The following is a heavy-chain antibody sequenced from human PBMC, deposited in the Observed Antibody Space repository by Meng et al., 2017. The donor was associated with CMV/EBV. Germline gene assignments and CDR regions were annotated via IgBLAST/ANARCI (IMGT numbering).Heavy chain of an antibody. Sequence: LSCAACGVTFRSYAMSCVRQAPGKGLEWVSVIYSGGSSTYYADSVKGRFTISRDNSKNTLYLQMNSLRAEDTAVYYCAKAYDSSGYDYWGQGTLVTVSS. D-gene: IGHD3-22*01. CDR1: GVTFRSYA. V-gene: IGHV3-23*03. CDR2: IYSGGSST. J-gene: IGHJ4*02. CDR3: AKAYDSSGYDY.